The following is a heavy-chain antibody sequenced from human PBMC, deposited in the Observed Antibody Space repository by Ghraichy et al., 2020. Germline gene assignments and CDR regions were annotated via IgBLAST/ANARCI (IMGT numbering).Heavy chain of an antibody. V-gene: IGHV3-48*03. D-gene: IGHD2-8*02. Sequence: GESLNISCAASGFTFSTYEMNWVRQAPGKGLEWIAYINSSGGTIYYADSVKGRFTISRDNAKSSLYLKMNSLRAEDTAVYYCVRYWWGNDFQPEDNWLAPWGQGTLVTVSS. CDR1: GFTFSTYE. CDR2: INSSGGTI. J-gene: IGHJ5*02. CDR3: VRYWWGNDFQPEDNWLAP.